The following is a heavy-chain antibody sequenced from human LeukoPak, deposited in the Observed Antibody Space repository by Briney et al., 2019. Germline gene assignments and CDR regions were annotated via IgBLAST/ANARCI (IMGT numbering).Heavy chain of an antibody. J-gene: IGHJ4*02. D-gene: IGHD2-15*01. Sequence: GGSLRLSCAASGFTFIDYAMSWVRQAPGTGLEWVSAISGIGNAIFYASSVKGRFTISRDSSKNTLSLQMSSLRAEDTAVYYCVRHLATSGSYPLDYWGQGTLVTVSS. CDR3: VRHLATSGSYPLDY. CDR2: ISGIGNAI. V-gene: IGHV3-23*01. CDR1: GFTFIDYA.